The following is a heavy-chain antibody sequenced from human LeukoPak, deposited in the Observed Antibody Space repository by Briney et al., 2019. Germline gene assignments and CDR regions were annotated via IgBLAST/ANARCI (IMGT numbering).Heavy chain of an antibody. CDR1: GFTVSSNH. CDR3: ARTLYYYDSSGYLDY. CDR2: IYSGGST. V-gene: IGHV3-66*01. J-gene: IGHJ4*02. Sequence: GGSLRLSCAASGFTVSSNHMSWVRQAPGKGLEGVSVIYSGGSTHYADSVKGRFAISRDNSKNTLYLQMNSLRAEDTAVYYCARTLYYYDSSGYLDYGGQGTQVTVSS. D-gene: IGHD3-22*01.